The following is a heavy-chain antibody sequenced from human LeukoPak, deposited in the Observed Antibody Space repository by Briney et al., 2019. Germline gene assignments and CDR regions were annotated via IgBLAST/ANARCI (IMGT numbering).Heavy chain of an antibody. J-gene: IGHJ4*02. CDR1: GYTFTSYG. D-gene: IGHD3-9*01. CDR2: ISAYNGNT. V-gene: IGHV1-18*04. Sequence: ASVKVSCKASGYTFTSYGISWVRQAPGQGLEWMGWISAYNGNTNYAQKLQGRVTMTTDTSTSTAYMELRSLRSDDTAVYYCARDEGYDILTGHYSFDYWGQGTLVTVSS. CDR3: ARDEGYDILTGHYSFDY.